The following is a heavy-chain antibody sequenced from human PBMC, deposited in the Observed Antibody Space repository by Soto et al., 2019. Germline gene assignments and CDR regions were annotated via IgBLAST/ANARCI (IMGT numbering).Heavy chain of an antibody. CDR3: ARSDFFGMDV. CDR2: IFYSGTA. V-gene: IGHV4-39*07. CDR1: GASIDSSAYY. Sequence: PSETLSLTCTVSGASIDSSAYYWAWIRQPPGKGLEWIGSIFYSGTANYNPSLTGRVTMSVDTSKNHFSLKLNSVTVADTAVYYCARSDFFGMDVWGKGTTVTVSS. J-gene: IGHJ6*03. D-gene: IGHD3-16*01.